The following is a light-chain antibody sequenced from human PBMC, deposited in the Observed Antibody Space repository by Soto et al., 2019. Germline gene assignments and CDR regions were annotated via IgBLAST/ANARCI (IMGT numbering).Light chain of an antibody. J-gene: IGLJ2*01. CDR2: EGN. V-gene: IGLV2-23*01. CDR3: SSYVGSGTYVV. CDR1: SSDVGTYNL. Sequence: QSALTQPASVSGSPGLSITMSCTGTSSDVGTYNLVSWYQQHPGNAPKLMIYEGNKRPSGVSNRFSGSKSGNTASLTISGLQAEDEGDYYCSSYVGSGTYVVFGGGTKLTVL.